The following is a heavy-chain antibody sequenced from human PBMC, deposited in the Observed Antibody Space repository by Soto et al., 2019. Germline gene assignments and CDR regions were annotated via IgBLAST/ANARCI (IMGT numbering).Heavy chain of an antibody. J-gene: IGHJ6*03. V-gene: IGHV3-53*04. CDR1: GFTVSSNY. CDR2: IYSGGST. D-gene: IGHD2-2*01. Sequence: EVQLVESGGGLVQPGGSLRLSCAASGFTVSSNYMSWVRQAPGKGLEWVSVIYSGGSTYYADSVKGRVTISRHNSKNTLYLQMNSLRAEDTAVYYCARGLSSISSKYMDVWGKGTTVTVSS. CDR3: ARGLSSISSKYMDV.